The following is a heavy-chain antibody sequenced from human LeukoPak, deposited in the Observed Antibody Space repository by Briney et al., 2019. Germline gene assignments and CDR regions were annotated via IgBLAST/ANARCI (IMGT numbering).Heavy chain of an antibody. J-gene: IGHJ4*02. CDR1: GYTFISYD. Sequence: ASVKVSCKASGYTFISYDINWVRQATGQRLEWMGWVNPRSGNTGQAQKFQGRVTMTRDTSMTTAYMELSSLSSEDTAVYYCARGAVSTVGDFWGQGSLVTVSS. D-gene: IGHD4-23*01. V-gene: IGHV1-8*01. CDR2: VNPRSGNT. CDR3: ARGAVSTVGDF.